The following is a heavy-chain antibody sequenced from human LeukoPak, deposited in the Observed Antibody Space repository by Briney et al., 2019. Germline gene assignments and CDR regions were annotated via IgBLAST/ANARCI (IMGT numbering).Heavy chain of an antibody. CDR2: IYHSGCT. V-gene: IGHV4-38-2*01. Sequence: SETLSLTCAVSGYSISSGYYWGWIRQPPGKGLEWIGSIYHSGCTYYNPSLKSRVTISVDTSKNQFSLKLSSVTAADTAVYYCARLAIVGATTRFDYWGQGTLVTASS. J-gene: IGHJ4*02. CDR3: ARLAIVGATTRFDY. D-gene: IGHD1-26*01. CDR1: GYSISSGYY.